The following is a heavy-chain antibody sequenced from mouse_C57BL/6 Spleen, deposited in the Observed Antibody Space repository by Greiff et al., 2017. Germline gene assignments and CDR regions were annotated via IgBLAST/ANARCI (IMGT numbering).Heavy chain of an antibody. CDR2: IYPGDGGT. CDR1: GYAFSSSW. J-gene: IGHJ2*01. V-gene: IGHV1-82*01. D-gene: IGHD1-1*01. CDR3: ARAGGYYYGSSYDFDY. Sequence: QVQLQQSGPELVKPGASVTISCKASGYAFSSSWMNWVKQRPGKGLEWIGRIYPGDGGTNYNGKFKGKATLTADKSSSTAYMQLSSLTSEDSAVYFCARAGGYYYGSSYDFDYWGQGTTLTVSS.